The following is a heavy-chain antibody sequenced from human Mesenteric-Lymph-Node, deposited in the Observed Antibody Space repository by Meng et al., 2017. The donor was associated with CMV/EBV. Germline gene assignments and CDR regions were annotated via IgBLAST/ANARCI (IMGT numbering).Heavy chain of an antibody. CDR2: IIPIFGTA. Sequence: VSCKASGGTFSRKGISWVRQAPGRGLEWMGGIIPIFGTANYAQKFQGRVTITTDESTATAYMELSSLRCEDTAVCYCARDGEYSSSTWGQGTLVTVSS. CDR1: GGTFSRKG. CDR3: ARDGEYSSST. V-gene: IGHV1-69*05. J-gene: IGHJ4*02. D-gene: IGHD6-6*01.